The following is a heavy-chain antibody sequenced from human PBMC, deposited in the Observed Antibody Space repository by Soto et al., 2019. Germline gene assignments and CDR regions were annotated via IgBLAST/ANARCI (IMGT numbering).Heavy chain of an antibody. V-gene: IGHV3-53*01. J-gene: IGHJ3*01. CDR2: LYDVDGS. D-gene: IGHD1-1*01. Sequence: DVQLVESGGGLIQPGESLRLSCSAFGLTISGKKYVAWVRQAPGKGLEWVSALYDVDGSFYAVSVTGRFTTSSDSSKTTVYLQMNDLRPDDTAVYYCATWHEREHAFDVWGQGTTVTISS. CDR3: ATWHEREHAFDV. CDR1: GLTISGKKY.